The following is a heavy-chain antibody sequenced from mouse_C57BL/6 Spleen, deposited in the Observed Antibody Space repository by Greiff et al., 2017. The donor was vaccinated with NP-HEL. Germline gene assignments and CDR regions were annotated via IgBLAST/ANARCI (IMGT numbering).Heavy chain of an antibody. Sequence: QVHVKQSGPGLVQPSQSLSITCTVSGFSLTSYGVHWVRQSPGKGLEWLGVIWRGGSTDYNAAFMSRLSITKDNSKSQVFFKMNSLQADDTAIYYCAKTDYYYGSSYPYAMDYWGQGTSVTVSS. CDR1: GFSLTSYG. V-gene: IGHV2-5*01. CDR3: AKTDYYYGSSYPYAMDY. D-gene: IGHD1-1*01. J-gene: IGHJ4*01. CDR2: IWRGGST.